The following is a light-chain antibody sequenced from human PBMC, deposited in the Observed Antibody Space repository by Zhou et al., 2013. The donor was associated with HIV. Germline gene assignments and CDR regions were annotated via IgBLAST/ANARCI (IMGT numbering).Light chain of an antibody. CDR2: GAS. CDR1: QSVSRY. CDR3: QQYGSPPLT. Sequence: EIVLTQSPATLSLSPGERATLSCRASQSVSRYLAWYQQKPGQAPRLLIYGASSRATGIPDRFSGSGSGTDFTLTISRLEPEDFALYHCQQYGSPPLTFGQGTRL. J-gene: IGKJ5*01. V-gene: IGKV3-20*01.